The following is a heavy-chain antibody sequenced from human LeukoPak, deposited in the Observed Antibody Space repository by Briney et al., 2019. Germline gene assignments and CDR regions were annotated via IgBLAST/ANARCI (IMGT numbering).Heavy chain of an antibody. Sequence: PSETLSLTCTVSGGSISGYYWSWIRQPPGKGLEWIGYIYYSGSTNYNPSLKSRVTISVDTSKNQFSLKLSSVTAADTAVYYCARARYSSSCYFDYWGQGTLVTVSS. J-gene: IGHJ4*02. CDR3: ARARYSSSCYFDY. CDR1: GGSISGYY. V-gene: IGHV4-59*01. D-gene: IGHD6-6*01. CDR2: IYYSGST.